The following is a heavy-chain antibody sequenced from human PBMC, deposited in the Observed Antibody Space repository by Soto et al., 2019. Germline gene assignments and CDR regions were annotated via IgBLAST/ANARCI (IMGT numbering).Heavy chain of an antibody. CDR1: GGSISSGDYY. V-gene: IGHV4-30-4*01. Sequence: SETLSLTCTVSGGSISSGDYYWSWIRQPPGKGLEWIGYIYYSGSTYYNPSLKSRVTISVDTSKNQFSLKLSSVTAADTAVYYCARDRDYVWGSYRWPLFDYWGQGTLVTVSS. CDR2: IYYSGST. J-gene: IGHJ4*02. D-gene: IGHD3-16*02. CDR3: ARDRDYVWGSYRWPLFDY.